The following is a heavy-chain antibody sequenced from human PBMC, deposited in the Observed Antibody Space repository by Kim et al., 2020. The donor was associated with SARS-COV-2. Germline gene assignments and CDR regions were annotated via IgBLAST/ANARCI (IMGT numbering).Heavy chain of an antibody. CDR3: ARDRSPRIAAAVTYYYYGMDV. J-gene: IGHJ6*04. V-gene: IGHV3-7*01. CDR2: IKQDGSEK. CDR1: GFTFSSYW. Sequence: GGSLRLSCAASGFTFSSYWMSWVRQAPGKGLEWVANIKQDGSEKYYEDSVKGRFTISRDNAKNSLYLQMNSLRAEDTAVYYCARDRSPRIAAAVTYYYYGMDVWGKGTTVTVSS. D-gene: IGHD6-13*01.